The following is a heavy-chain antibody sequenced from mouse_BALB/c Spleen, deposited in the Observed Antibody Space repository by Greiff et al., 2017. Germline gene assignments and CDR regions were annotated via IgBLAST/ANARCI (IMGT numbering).Heavy chain of an antibody. CDR2: IDPETGGT. V-gene: IGHV1-15*01. Sequence: VQLQQSGAELVRPGASVTLSCKASGYTFTDYEMHWVKQTPVHGLEWIGAIDPETGGTAYNQKFKGKATLTEDKSSSTAYMELRSLTSEDSAVYYCTSMITTGFAYWGQGTLVTVSA. CDR1: GYTFTDYE. J-gene: IGHJ3*01. CDR3: TSMITTGFAY. D-gene: IGHD2-4*01.